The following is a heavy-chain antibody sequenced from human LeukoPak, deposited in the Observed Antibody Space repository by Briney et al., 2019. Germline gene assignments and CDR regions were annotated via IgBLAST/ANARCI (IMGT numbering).Heavy chain of an antibody. CDR1: GGSFSGYY. CDR3: ARGRGHWAFDI. V-gene: IGHV4-34*01. J-gene: IGHJ3*02. Sequence: PSETLSLTCAVYGGSFSGYYWSWIRQPPGKGLEWIGEINHSGSTNYNPSLKSRVTISVDTSKNQFSLKLSSVTAADTAVYYCARGRGHWAFDIWGQGTMVTVSS. D-gene: IGHD3-10*01. CDR2: INHSGST.